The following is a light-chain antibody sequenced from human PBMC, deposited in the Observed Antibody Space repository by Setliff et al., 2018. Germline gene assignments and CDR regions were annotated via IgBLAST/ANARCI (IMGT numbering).Light chain of an antibody. CDR3: CSYAGSYTLI. J-gene: IGLJ2*01. CDR1: SSDVGGYNY. CDR2: DVS. Sequence: QSALTQPRSVSGSPGQSVTISCTGTSSDVGGYNYVSWYQQHPGKAPKLMIYDVSKRPSGVPDRFSGSNSGYTASLTISGLQTEDEADYYCCSYAGSYTLIFGGGTK. V-gene: IGLV2-11*01.